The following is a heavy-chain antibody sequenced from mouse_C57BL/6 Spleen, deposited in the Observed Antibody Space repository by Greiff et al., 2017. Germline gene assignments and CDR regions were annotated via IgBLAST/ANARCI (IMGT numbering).Heavy chain of an antibody. CDR1: GLNIKDYY. V-gene: IGHV14-1*01. D-gene: IGHD3-2*02. Sequence: VQLQQSGAELVRPGASVKLSCTASGLNIKDYYMHWVKQRPEQGLEWIGRIDPEDGDTEYAPKFQGKATMTADTSSTTAYLQLSSLTSEDTAVYYCTTRQLRLRDDWGQGTTRTVSS. CDR2: IDPEDGDT. J-gene: IGHJ2*01. CDR3: TTRQLRLRDD.